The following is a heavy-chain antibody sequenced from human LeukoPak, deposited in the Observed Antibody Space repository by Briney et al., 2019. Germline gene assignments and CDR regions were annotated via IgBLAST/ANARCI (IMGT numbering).Heavy chain of an antibody. CDR3: ARAPGVCGGTCAFDY. D-gene: IGHD2-21*01. CDR1: GGSISNSF. CDR2: SYSSGRT. J-gene: IGHJ4*02. V-gene: IGHV4-4*07. Sequence: SETLSLTYTVSGGSISNSFWSWIRQPAGQGQERMGRSYSSGRTNYNPSLKSRVTMSVDTSRNQFSLRLTSVTAADTAVYYCARAPGVCGGTCAFDYWGQGTL.